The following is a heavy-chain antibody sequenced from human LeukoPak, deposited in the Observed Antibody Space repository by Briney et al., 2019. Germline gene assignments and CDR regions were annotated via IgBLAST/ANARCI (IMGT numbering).Heavy chain of an antibody. J-gene: IGHJ4*02. Sequence: GASVKVSCKTSGFTFSNSALQWVRQARGQRLEWIGWIVVGSGNTNYAQKFQERVTITRDMSTSTAYMELSSQRSDDTAVYYCAADVIYESDWGQGTLVTVSS. CDR2: IVVGSGNT. CDR3: AADVIYESD. D-gene: IGHD2/OR15-2a*01. CDR1: GFTFSNSA. V-gene: IGHV1-58*01.